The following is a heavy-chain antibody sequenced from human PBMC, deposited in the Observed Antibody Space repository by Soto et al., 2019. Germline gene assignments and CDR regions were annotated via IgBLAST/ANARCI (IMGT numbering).Heavy chain of an antibody. Sequence: SETLSLTCFVSGGSVTSHHWSWIRQFPGQGLEWIAYTSYTGTTNYSPSLKSRVSISVDTSKNQFSLNLTSLTAADTAVYYCARAPKVSGSAQTRPDFWGQGSLVTVSS. CDR2: TSYTGTT. J-gene: IGHJ4*02. CDR3: ARAPKVSGSAQTRPDF. V-gene: IGHV4-59*02. CDR1: GGSVTSHH. D-gene: IGHD6-6*01.